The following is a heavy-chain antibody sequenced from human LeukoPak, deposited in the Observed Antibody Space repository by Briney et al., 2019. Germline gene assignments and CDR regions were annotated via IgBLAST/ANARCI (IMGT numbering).Heavy chain of an antibody. V-gene: IGHV3-30*02. Sequence: GGSLRLSCAASGFTFSSCGMHWVRQAPGKGLEWVAFIRYDGTNKYYADSVKRRFTISRDNSKNTLSLQMNSLRTEDTAVYYCAKGSGSWDAFDIWGQGTLVTVSS. CDR2: IRYDGTNK. CDR1: GFTFSSCG. J-gene: IGHJ4*02. D-gene: IGHD1-26*01. CDR3: AKGSGSWDAFDI.